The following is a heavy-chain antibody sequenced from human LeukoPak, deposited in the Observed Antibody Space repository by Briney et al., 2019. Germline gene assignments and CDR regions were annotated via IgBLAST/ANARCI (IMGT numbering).Heavy chain of an antibody. D-gene: IGHD3-10*01. CDR2: IYNSGST. J-gene: IGHJ4*02. CDR3: ARHHSTSGTYDY. CDR1: GGSISGYY. V-gene: IGHV4-59*01. Sequence: SETLSLTCTVSGGSISGYYWNWIRQPPGKGLEWIGYIYNSGSTKYNPSLKSRVTISVDTSKNQFSLRLTSVTAADTAVYYCARHHSTSGTYDYWGQGTLVTVSS.